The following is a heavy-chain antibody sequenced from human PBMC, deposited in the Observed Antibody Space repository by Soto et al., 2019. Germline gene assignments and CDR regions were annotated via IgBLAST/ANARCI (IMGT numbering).Heavy chain of an antibody. CDR1: GFSLSTRGVA. D-gene: IGHD3-10*01. CDR3: AHGDGSLGRDWFDP. V-gene: IGHV2-5*02. J-gene: IGHJ5*02. CDR2: IYWDDDK. Sequence: QITLKESGPTLVKPTQTLTLTCTFSGFSLSTRGVAVGWIRQPPGKALEWLAVIYWDDDKRHNPSLQNRLTITKDTSRNQVVLTLTNMDPLDTATYYCAHGDGSLGRDWFDPWGQGTLVTVSS.